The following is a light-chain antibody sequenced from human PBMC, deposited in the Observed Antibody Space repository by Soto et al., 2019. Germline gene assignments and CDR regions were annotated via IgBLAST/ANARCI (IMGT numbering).Light chain of an antibody. CDR2: DVS. V-gene: IGLV2-14*03. CDR3: SAFTGTSYV. J-gene: IGLJ1*01. CDR1: SSDVGGNKY. Sequence: QSVLTQPASVSGSPGQSITISCTGTSSDVGGNKYVSWYQQYPGKAPKLMICDVSNRPSGVSNRFSGSKSGNTASLTISGLQAEDEADYYCSAFTGTSYVFGNGTKVTVL.